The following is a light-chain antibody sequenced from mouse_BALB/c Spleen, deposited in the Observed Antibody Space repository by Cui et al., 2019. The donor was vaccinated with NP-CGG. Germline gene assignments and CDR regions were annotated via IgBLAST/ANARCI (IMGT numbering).Light chain of an antibody. V-gene: IGLV1*01. J-gene: IGLJ1*01. CDR3: ALWYSNHWV. CDR2: GTN. CDR1: TGAVTTSNY. Sequence: QAVVPQESALTTSPGETVTLTCRSSTGAVTTSNYANWVQEKPDHLFTGIIGGTNNRAPGVPARFSGSLIGDKAALTITGAQTEDEAIYFCALWYSNHWVFGGGTKLTVL.